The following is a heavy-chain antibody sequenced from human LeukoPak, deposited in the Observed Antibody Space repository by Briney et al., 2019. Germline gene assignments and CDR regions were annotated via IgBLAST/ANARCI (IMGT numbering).Heavy chain of an antibody. Sequence: PGGSLRLSCAASGFTFSDYYMSWIRQAPGKGLEWVSYISSSSSYTNYADSVKGRFTISRDNAKNSLYLQMNSLRADDTAVYYYARGFYMTTVVHYFDFWGQGTLVTVSS. CDR2: ISSSSSYT. J-gene: IGHJ4*02. CDR3: ARGFYMTTVVHYFDF. CDR1: GFTFSDYY. V-gene: IGHV3-11*03. D-gene: IGHD4-23*01.